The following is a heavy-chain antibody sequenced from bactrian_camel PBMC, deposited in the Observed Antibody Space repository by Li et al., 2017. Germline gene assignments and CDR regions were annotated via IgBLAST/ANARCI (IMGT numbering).Heavy chain of an antibody. CDR1: GYHSYSYC. CDR2: IDIDDMT. V-gene: IGHV3S55*01. CDR3: AADPVAAPGLCGVSDFKY. D-gene: IGHD4*01. J-gene: IGHJ4*01. Sequence: HVQLVESGGGSVQAGGSLRLSCAASGYHSYSYCMGWFRQAPGKEREGVANIDIDDMTWYADFVNGRFNISRDNAKNTLYLQMSSLKPEESAMYFCAADPVAAPGLCGVSDFKYWGQGTQVTVS.